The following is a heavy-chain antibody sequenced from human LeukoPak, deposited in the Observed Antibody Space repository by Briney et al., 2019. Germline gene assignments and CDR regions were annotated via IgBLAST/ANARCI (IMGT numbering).Heavy chain of an antibody. CDR3: AKVTGGDMITYGGVDY. V-gene: IGHV3-23*01. CDR2: ISNNGGYT. J-gene: IGHJ4*02. D-gene: IGHD3-16*01. Sequence: GGSLRLSCAASGFTFSSSAMSWVRQAPGKGLEWVSAISNNGGYTYYADSVQGRFTISRDNSKSTLCLQMNSLRAEDTAVHYCAKVTGGDMITYGGVDYWGQGTLVTVSS. CDR1: GFTFSSSA.